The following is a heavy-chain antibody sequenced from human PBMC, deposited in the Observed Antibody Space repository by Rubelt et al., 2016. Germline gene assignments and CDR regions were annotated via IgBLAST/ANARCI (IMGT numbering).Heavy chain of an antibody. Sequence: EVQLVESGGGLVQPGGSLRLSCAASGFTVSSNYMSWVRQAPGEGLEWVSAISGSGGSTYYADSVKGRFTISRDNSKNTLYLQMNSLRAEDTAVYYCAKTEGYSYGHKYFDYWGQGTLVTVSS. CDR1: GFTVSSNY. CDR3: AKTEGYSYGHKYFDY. J-gene: IGHJ4*02. V-gene: IGHV3-23*04. D-gene: IGHD5-18*01. CDR2: ISGSGGST.